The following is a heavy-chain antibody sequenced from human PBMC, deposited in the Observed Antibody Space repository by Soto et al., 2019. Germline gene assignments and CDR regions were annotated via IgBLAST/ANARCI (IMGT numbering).Heavy chain of an antibody. V-gene: IGHV1-69*13. Sequence: ASVKVSCKASGGTFSSYAISWVRQAPGQGLEWMGGIIPIFGTANYAQKFQGRVTITADESTSTAYMELSSLRSEDTAVYYCARDRLGNVSGIYGMDVWGQGTTVTVSS. D-gene: IGHD3-10*01. J-gene: IGHJ6*02. CDR3: ARDRLGNVSGIYGMDV. CDR1: GGTFSSYA. CDR2: IIPIFGTA.